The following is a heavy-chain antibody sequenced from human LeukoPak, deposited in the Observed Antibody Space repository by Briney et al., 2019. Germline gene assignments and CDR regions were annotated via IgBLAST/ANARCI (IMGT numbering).Heavy chain of an antibody. V-gene: IGHV4-34*01. CDR3: ARGGYGGYADNWFHP. CDR2: INHSGST. Sequence: SETLSLTCAVYGGSFSGYYWSWIRQPPGKGLEWIGEINHSGSTNYNPSLKSRVTISVDTSKNQFSLKLSSVTAADTAVYYCARGGYGGYADNWFHPWGQGTLVTVSS. J-gene: IGHJ5*02. D-gene: IGHD5-12*01. CDR1: GGSFSGYY.